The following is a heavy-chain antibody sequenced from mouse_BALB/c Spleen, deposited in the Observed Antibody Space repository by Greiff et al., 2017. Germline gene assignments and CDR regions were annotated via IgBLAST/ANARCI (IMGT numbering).Heavy chain of an antibody. Sequence: EVQGVESGGDLVKPGGSLKLSCAASGFTFSSYGMSWVRQTPDKRLEWVATISSGGSYTYYPDSVKGRFTISRDNAKNTLYLQMSSLKSEDTAMYYCARQGTMITTTVSWFAYWGQGTLVTVSA. CDR2: ISSGGSYT. V-gene: IGHV5-6*01. CDR3: ARQGTMITTTVSWFAY. D-gene: IGHD2-4*01. CDR1: GFTFSSYG. J-gene: IGHJ3*01.